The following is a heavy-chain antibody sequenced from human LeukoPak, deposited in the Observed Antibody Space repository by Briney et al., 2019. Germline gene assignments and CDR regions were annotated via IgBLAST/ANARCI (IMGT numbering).Heavy chain of an antibody. Sequence: GGSLRLSCAASGFTFSSYEMNWVRQAPGKGREWDSYISSSGSTIYYADSLKGRFTISRDNAKNSLYLQMNSLRAEDTAVYYCARDPGCCPFDYWGQGTLVTVSS. J-gene: IGHJ4*02. CDR3: ARDPGCCPFDY. V-gene: IGHV3-48*03. CDR2: ISSSGSTI. CDR1: GFTFSSYE. D-gene: IGHD2-8*01.